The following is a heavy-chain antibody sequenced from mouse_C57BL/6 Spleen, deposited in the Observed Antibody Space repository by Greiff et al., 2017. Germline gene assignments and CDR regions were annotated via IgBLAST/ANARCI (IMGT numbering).Heavy chain of an antibody. CDR2: IDPSDSYT. CDR3: ARGDWDGAY. V-gene: IGHV1-69*01. J-gene: IGHJ3*01. CDR1: GYTFTSYW. Sequence: QVQLQQPGAELVTPGASVKLSCKASGYTFTSYWMHWVKQRPGQGLEWIGEIDPSDSYTNYNQKFKGKSTLTVDKSSSTAYMQLSSLTSEDSAVYYCARGDWDGAYWGQGTLVTVSA. D-gene: IGHD4-1*01.